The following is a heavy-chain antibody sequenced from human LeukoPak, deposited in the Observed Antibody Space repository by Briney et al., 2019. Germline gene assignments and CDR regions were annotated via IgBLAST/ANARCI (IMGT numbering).Heavy chain of an antibody. CDR3: ATVEDYGDSAEDY. D-gene: IGHD4-17*01. CDR2: ISSSSSYI. Sequence: GGSLRLTCVVSGFTFSSYSVNWVRQSPGKGLEWVSSISSSSSYIYYADSVKGRFTISRDNAKNTLYLQMNSLRAEDTAVYYCATVEDYGDSAEDYWGQGTLVTVSS. CDR1: GFTFSSYS. V-gene: IGHV3-21*01. J-gene: IGHJ4*02.